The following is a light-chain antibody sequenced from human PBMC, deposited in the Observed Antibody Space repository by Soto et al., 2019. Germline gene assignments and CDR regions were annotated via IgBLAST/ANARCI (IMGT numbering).Light chain of an antibody. J-gene: IGKJ1*01. CDR1: QSVSSSY. Sequence: IVVSQSPGTLSLSPGERATLSCRASQSVSSSYLAWYQQKPGQAPRLLIQGASTRATGIPARFSGSGSGTDFTLTISRLEPEDFAVYYCQQYGGSPRTFGQGTKVDIK. V-gene: IGKV3-20*01. CDR2: GAS. CDR3: QQYGGSPRT.